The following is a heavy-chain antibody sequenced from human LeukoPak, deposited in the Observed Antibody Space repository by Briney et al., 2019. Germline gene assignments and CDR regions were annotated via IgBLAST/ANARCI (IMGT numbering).Heavy chain of an antibody. D-gene: IGHD5-24*01. CDR1: GFTFSSYE. CDR3: ARGRWLQLDAFDI. Sequence: GGSLRLSCAASGFTFSSYEMNWVRQAPGKGLEWVSYISSSGSTIYYADSVKGRFTISRDNAKNSLYLQMNSLRAEDTAVYYCARGRWLQLDAFDIWGQGTMVTVSS. CDR2: ISSSGSTI. J-gene: IGHJ3*02. V-gene: IGHV3-48*03.